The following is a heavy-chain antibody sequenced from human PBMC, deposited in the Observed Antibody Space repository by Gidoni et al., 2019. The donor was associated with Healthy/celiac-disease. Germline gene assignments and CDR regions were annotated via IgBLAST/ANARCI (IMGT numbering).Heavy chain of an antibody. Sequence: QPAGKGLEWIGRIYTSGNTNYNPSLKSRVTISVDTSKNQFSLKLSSVTAADTAVYYCARSVGAIYDIFTGYYGTDAFDIWGQGTMVTVSS. CDR2: IYTSGNT. J-gene: IGHJ3*02. CDR3: ARSVGAIYDIFTGYYGTDAFDI. D-gene: IGHD3-9*01. V-gene: IGHV4-61*02.